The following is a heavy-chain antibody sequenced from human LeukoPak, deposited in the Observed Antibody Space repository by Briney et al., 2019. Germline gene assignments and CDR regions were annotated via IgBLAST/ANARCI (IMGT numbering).Heavy chain of an antibody. J-gene: IGHJ5*02. CDR2: ISYDGSNK. CDR3: AKDPYYYDTAYNWFDP. D-gene: IGHD3-22*01. Sequence: GRSLRLSCAASGFTFSSYGMHWVRQAPGKGLEWVAVISYDGSNKYYADSVKGRFTISRDNSKNTLYLQMNSLRAEDTAVYYCAKDPYYYDTAYNWFDPWGQGTLVTVSS. CDR1: GFTFSSYG. V-gene: IGHV3-30*18.